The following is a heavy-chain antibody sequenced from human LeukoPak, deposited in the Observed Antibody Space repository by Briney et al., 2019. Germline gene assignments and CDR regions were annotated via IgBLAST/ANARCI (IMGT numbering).Heavy chain of an antibody. V-gene: IGHV1-18*01. D-gene: IGHD3-16*01. CDR2: ISTYNADT. CDR1: GYTFTSYG. Sequence: ASVKVSCKASGYTFTSYGISWVRQAPGQGLEWMGWISTYNADTDYAQNLQGRVTMTTDTSTSTAYMELRSLRSDDTAVYYCARDEQYQLMILDFWGQGTLITVSS. J-gene: IGHJ4*02. CDR3: ARDEQYQLMILDF.